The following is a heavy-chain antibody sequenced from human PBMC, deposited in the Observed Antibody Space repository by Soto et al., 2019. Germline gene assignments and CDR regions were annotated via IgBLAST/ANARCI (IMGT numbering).Heavy chain of an antibody. J-gene: IGHJ6*02. Sequence: SETLSLTCAVYGGSFSGYYWSWIRQPPGKGLEWIGEINHSGSTNYNPSLKSRVTISVDTSKNQFSLKLSSVTAADTAVYYWARGGVLLGGMDVWGQGTTVTVS. V-gene: IGHV4-34*01. D-gene: IGHD3-16*01. CDR2: INHSGST. CDR3: ARGGVLLGGMDV. CDR1: GGSFSGYY.